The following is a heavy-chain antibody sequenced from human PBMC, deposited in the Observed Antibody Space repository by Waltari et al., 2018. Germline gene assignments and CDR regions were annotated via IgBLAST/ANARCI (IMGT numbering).Heavy chain of an antibody. CDR1: EFTFVSYA. Sequence: QVQLVESGGCVVQPGRPLRLSSEASEFTFVSYAMHWVRQGPGKGLEWVAVISYNGRNIYYVDSVTGRFTISRDNSKKTLYMQMNSLRAEDTAVYYCARDYCDRTNCHGMDVWGQGTTVTVSS. CDR3: ARDYCDRTNCHGMDV. D-gene: IGHD3-22*01. CDR2: ISYNGRNI. V-gene: IGHV3-30*03. J-gene: IGHJ6*02.